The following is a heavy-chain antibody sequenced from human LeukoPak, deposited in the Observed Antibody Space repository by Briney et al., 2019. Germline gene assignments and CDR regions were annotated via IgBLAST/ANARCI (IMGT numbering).Heavy chain of an antibody. Sequence: SETLSLTCTVSGGSISSGSHYWSWIRQPAGKGLEWIGRIYTSGSTNYNPSLKSRVTISVDTSKNQFSLKLSSVTAADTAVYYCARVAYYYDSSGYYDAFDIWGQGTMVTVSS. CDR1: GGSISSGSHY. J-gene: IGHJ3*02. D-gene: IGHD3-22*01. V-gene: IGHV4-61*02. CDR2: IYTSGST. CDR3: ARVAYYYDSSGYYDAFDI.